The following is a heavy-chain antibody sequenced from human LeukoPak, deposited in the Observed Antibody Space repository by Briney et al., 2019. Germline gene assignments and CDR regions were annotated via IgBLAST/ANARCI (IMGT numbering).Heavy chain of an antibody. CDR3: ARQTHHSSGYYIDY. J-gene: IGHJ4*02. V-gene: IGHV4-39*01. CDR2: IYYSGSP. D-gene: IGHD3-22*01. Sequence: SETLSLTCTVSGGSISSSGCYWRWVRQPPGKGLEWIGSIYYSGSPWYNPSLKSRVTISVDTSKNQFSLKLSSVTAADTAVYYCARQTHHSSGYYIDYWGQGTLGTVSA. CDR1: GGSISSSGCY.